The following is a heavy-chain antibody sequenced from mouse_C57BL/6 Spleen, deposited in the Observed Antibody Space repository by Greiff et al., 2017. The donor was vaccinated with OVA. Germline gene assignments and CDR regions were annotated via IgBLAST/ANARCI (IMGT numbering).Heavy chain of an antibody. Sequence: VQLQQPGAELVRPGSSVKLSCKASGYTFTSYWMHWVKQRPIQGLEWIGNIDPSDSDTHYNQKFKDKATLTVDKSSSTAYMQLSSLTSEDSAVYYCARDYGSSSWYAYWGQGTLVTVAA. CDR2: IDPSDSDT. CDR1: GYTFTSYW. D-gene: IGHD1-1*01. CDR3: ARDYGSSSWYAY. J-gene: IGHJ3*01. V-gene: IGHV1-52*01.